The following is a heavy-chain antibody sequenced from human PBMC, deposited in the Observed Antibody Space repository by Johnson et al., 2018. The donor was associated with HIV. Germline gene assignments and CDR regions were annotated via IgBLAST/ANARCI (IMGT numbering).Heavy chain of an antibody. D-gene: IGHD6-6*01. V-gene: IGHV3-66*02. CDR1: GFTVSSNY. CDR3: ARAERSSSGVDAFDI. J-gene: IGHJ3*02. Sequence: VQLVESGGGLVQPGGSLRLSCAASGFTVSSNYMSWVRQAPGKGLEWVSVIYSGGSTYYADSVKGRFTISRDNSRNMLYLQMNSLRPEDTAVYYCARAERSSSGVDAFDIWGQGTMVTVSS. CDR2: IYSGGST.